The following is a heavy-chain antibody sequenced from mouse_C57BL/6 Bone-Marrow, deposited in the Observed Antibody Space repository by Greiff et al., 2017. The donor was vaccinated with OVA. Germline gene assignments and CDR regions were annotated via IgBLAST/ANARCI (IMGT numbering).Heavy chain of an antibody. CDR1: GFTFSSYA. CDR2: ISDGGSYT. D-gene: IGHD1-1*01. Sequence: EVKLVESGGGLVKPGGSLKLSCAASGFTFSSYAMSWVRQTPEKRLEWVATISDGGSYTYYPDNVKGRFTISRDNAKNNLYLQMSHLKSEDTAMYYCARDPYGSKGFAYWGQGTLVTVSA. CDR3: ARDPYGSKGFAY. V-gene: IGHV5-4*01. J-gene: IGHJ3*01.